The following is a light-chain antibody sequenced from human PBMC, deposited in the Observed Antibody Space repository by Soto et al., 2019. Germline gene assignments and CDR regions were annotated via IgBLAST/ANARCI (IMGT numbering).Light chain of an antibody. CDR3: QHYNSYSEA. CDR2: GAS. Sequence: DIQMTQSPSTLSASVGERVTITCRASQSVSNWLAWYQQKPGKPPKVLIYGASNLQSGVPPRFSGSGSGTEFTLTISSLQPDDFATYYCQHYNSYSEAFGQGTKVDIK. J-gene: IGKJ1*01. V-gene: IGKV1-5*01. CDR1: QSVSNW.